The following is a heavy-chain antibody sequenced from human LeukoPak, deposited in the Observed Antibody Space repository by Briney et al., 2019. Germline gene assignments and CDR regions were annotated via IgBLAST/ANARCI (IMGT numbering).Heavy chain of an antibody. V-gene: IGHV3-7*01. CDR1: GFTFSSYW. Sequence: PGGSLRLSCAASGFTFSSYWMSWVRQAPGEGLEWVANIKQDGSEKYYVDSVKGRFTISRDNAKNSLYLQMNSLRAEDTAVYYCARDHVATITAPFDYWGQGTLVTVSS. J-gene: IGHJ4*02. D-gene: IGHD5-12*01. CDR3: ARDHVATITAPFDY. CDR2: IKQDGSEK.